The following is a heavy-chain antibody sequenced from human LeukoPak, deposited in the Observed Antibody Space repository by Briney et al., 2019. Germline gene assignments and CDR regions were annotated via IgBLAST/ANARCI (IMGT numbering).Heavy chain of an antibody. CDR2: IIPIFGTA. CDR3: AIVNIAAAGTGFWFDP. Sequence: ASVKVSCKASGGTFSSYAISWVRQAPGQGLEWMGGIIPIFGTANYAQKFQGRVTITTDESTSTAYMELSSLRSGDTAVYYCAIVNIAAAGTGFWFDPWGQGTLVTVSS. D-gene: IGHD6-13*01. CDR1: GGTFSSYA. J-gene: IGHJ5*02. V-gene: IGHV1-69*05.